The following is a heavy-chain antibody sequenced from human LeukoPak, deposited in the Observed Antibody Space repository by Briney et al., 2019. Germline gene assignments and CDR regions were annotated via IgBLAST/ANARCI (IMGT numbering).Heavy chain of an antibody. V-gene: IGHV3-48*01. J-gene: IGHJ3*02. D-gene: IGHD2-2*01. CDR2: FSTSSGTI. CDR1: GFTLSSYS. CDR3: ARDSMYAFDI. Sequence: PGGSLRLSCAASGFTLSSYSMNWVRQAPGKGLEWISYFSTSSGTISYADSVKGRFTISRDNAKNSLYLQMNSLRAEDTAVYYCARDSMYAFDIWGQGTVVTVSS.